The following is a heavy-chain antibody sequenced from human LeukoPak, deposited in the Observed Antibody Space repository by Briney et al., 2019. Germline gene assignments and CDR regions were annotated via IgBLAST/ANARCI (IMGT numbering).Heavy chain of an antibody. CDR2: INPSGGST. D-gene: IGHD1-20*01. CDR1: GYTFTSYY. CDR3: ARVSASYFNGNGCGGMDV. V-gene: IGHV1-46*01. J-gene: IGHJ6*02. Sequence: ASVKVSCKASGYTFTSYYMHWVRQAPGQGLEWMGRINPSGGSTSYAQKFQGRVTMTRDTSTSTVYMELSSLRSEDTAVYYCARVSASYFNGNGCGGMDVWGQGTTVIVSS.